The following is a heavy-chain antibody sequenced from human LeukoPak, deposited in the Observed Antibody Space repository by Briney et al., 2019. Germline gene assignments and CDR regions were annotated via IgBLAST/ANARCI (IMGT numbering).Heavy chain of an antibody. D-gene: IGHD6-19*01. Sequence: PGGSLRLSCATSGFTVSSNYMSWVRQAPGKGLEWVSVIYDSGTTYYADSVKGRFLIFRDTSKNTVDHQMNSLRVEDTAVYYCAGRRSSGWYAYWGQGTLVTVSS. CDR1: GFTVSSNY. CDR2: IYDSGTT. V-gene: IGHV3-53*01. CDR3: AGRRSSGWYAY. J-gene: IGHJ4*02.